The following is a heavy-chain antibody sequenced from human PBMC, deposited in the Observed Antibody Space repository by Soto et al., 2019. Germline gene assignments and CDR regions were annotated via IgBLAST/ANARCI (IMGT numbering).Heavy chain of an antibody. CDR1: GFTFSSYS. CDR2: ISASSSGI. CDR3: VRDSNWSFDF. J-gene: IGHJ4*02. V-gene: IGHV3-48*02. D-gene: IGHD1-1*01. Sequence: EVQLVESGGGLVQPGGSLRLSCVASGFTFSSYSMNWVRQAPGKGLEWISYISASSSGIYYADSVKGRFTISRDNAENSLYLQMNSLRDEDTAVYYCVRDSNWSFDFRGQGTLVTVSP.